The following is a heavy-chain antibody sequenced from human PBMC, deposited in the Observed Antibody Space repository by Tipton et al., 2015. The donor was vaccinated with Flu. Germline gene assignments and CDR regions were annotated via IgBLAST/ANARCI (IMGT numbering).Heavy chain of an antibody. CDR1: GFTFSRYA. J-gene: IGHJ4*02. Sequence: SLRLSCAASGFTFSRYAMSWVRQAPGKGLEWVSAVSGGGAVRYFADSVKGRFTISRDNVKNILYLQMNSLRAEDTAVYYCAKVIPELVAGLDYWGQGALVTVSS. D-gene: IGHD6-19*01. CDR3: AKVIPELVAGLDY. CDR2: VSGGGAVR. V-gene: IGHV3-23*01.